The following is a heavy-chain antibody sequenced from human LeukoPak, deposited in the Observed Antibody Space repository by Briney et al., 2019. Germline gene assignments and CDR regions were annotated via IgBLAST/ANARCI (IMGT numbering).Heavy chain of an antibody. CDR2: IRYDGSNK. J-gene: IGHJ5*02. D-gene: IGHD3-3*01. Sequence: GGSLRLSCAASGFTFSSYGMHWVRQAPGKGLEWVAFIRYDGSNKYYADSVKARFTISRDNSKNTLYLQMNSLRAEDTAVYYCAKEPSRFLEWLLPPGTWGQGTLVTVSS. CDR3: AKEPSRFLEWLLPPGT. V-gene: IGHV3-30*02. CDR1: GFTFSSYG.